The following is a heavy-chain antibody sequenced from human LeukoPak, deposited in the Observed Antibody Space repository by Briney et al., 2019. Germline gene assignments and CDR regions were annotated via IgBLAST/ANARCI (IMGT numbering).Heavy chain of an antibody. CDR2: IKQDGSEK. V-gene: IGHV3-7*01. CDR3: ARENHAYFDY. CDR1: GFAFSSYW. D-gene: IGHD1-14*01. J-gene: IGHJ4*02. Sequence: PGGSLRLSCAASGFAFSSYWMSWFRQAPGQGLEWVANIKQDGSEKFYADSVTGRFTVSRDNAENSLFLQMNSLRAEDTAVYYCARENHAYFDYWGQGTLVTVSS.